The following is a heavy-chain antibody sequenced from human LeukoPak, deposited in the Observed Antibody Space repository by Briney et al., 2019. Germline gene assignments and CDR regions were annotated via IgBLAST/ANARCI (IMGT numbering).Heavy chain of an antibody. CDR2: ISSSSSYI. V-gene: IGHV3-21*01. J-gene: IGHJ6*03. Sequence: GGSLRLSCAASGFTFSSYGMSWVRQAPGKGLEWVSSISSSSSYIYYADSVKGRFTISRDNAKNSLYLQMNSLRAEDTAVYYCARGYGSGRNYYMDVWGKGTTVTVSS. D-gene: IGHD3-10*01. CDR3: ARGYGSGRNYYMDV. CDR1: GFTFSSYG.